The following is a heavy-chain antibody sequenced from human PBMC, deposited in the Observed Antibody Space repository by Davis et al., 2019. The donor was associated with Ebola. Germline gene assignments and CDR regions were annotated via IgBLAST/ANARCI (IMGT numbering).Heavy chain of an antibody. CDR1: GFAFSDYY. D-gene: IGHD2-21*01. V-gene: IGHV3-11*01. CDR2: ISPGGSSR. J-gene: IGHJ5*02. CDR3: ARDVTGIRGFGH. Sequence: GESLKISCAASGFAFSDYYISWVRQAPGKGLEWLSFISPGGSSRFYADSVEGRFTISREDAKSSLYLQMNSLRVEDTAVYYCARDVTGIRGFGHWGQGALVTVSS.